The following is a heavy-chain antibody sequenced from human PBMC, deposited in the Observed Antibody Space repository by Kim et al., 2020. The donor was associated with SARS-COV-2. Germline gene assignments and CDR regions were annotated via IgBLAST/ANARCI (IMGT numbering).Heavy chain of an antibody. CDR3: EASDF. V-gene: IGHV3-23*01. CDR1: GFMFSNYA. J-gene: IGHJ4*02. Sequence: GGSLRLSCAASGFMFSNYAMSWARQAPGKGLEWVSTISDSGFRTDYADSVKGRFTIFRDNSKSTLFLQMSSLRADDTAVYYCEASDFWGQGALVTVSS. CDR2: ISDSGFRT.